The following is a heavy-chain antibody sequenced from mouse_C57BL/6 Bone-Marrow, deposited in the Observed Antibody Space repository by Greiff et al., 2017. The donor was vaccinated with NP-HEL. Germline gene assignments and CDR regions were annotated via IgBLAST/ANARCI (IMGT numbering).Heavy chain of an antibody. D-gene: IGHD1-1*01. J-gene: IGHJ3*01. CDR1: GYTFTDYY. CDR3: ARGGLYYYGSGWFAY. CDR2: IYPNNGGN. V-gene: IGHV1-34*01. Sequence: EVQLQQSGPELVKPGASVKMSCKASGYTFTDYYMHWVPPSHGTSLEWIGYIYPNNGGNGYNQKFKGKATLTVDKSSSTAYMELRSLTSEDSAVYYCARGGLYYYGSGWFAYWGQGTLVTVSA.